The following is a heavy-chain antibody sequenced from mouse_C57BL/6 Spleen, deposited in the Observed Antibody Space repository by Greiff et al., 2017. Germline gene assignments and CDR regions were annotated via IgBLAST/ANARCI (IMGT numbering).Heavy chain of an antibody. V-gene: IGHV1-85*01. CDR1: GYTFTSYD. Sequence: QVTLKESGPELVKPGASVKLSCKASGYTFTSYDINWVKQRPGQGLEWIGWIYPRDGSTKYNEKFKGKATLTVDTSSSTAYMELHSLTSEDSAVYFCARNYGNYVKDYWGQGTTLTVSS. CDR2: IYPRDGST. CDR3: ARNYGNYVKDY. D-gene: IGHD2-1*01. J-gene: IGHJ2*01.